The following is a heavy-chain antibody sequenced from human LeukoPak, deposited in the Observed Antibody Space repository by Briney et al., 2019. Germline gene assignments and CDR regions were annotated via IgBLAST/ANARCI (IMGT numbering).Heavy chain of an antibody. J-gene: IGHJ3*02. CDR1: GGSSSGYY. V-gene: IGHV4-34*01. CDR3: ARDCGGNCYDAFDI. Sequence: SETLSLTCAVYGGSSSGYYWSWIRQPPGKGLEWIGEINHSGSTNYNPSLKSRVTISVDTSKNQFSLKLSSVTAADTAVYYCARDCGGNCYDAFDIWGQGTMVTVSS. CDR2: INHSGST. D-gene: IGHD2-21*02.